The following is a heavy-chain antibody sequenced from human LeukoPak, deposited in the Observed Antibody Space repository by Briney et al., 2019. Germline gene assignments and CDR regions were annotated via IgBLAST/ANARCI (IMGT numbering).Heavy chain of an antibody. CDR1: GYTFTGYY. Sequence: GASVKVSCKASGYTFTGYYMHRVRQAPGQGLEWMGWINPNSGGTNYAQKFQGRVTMTRDTSISTAYMELSRLRSDDTAVYYCARVTNDFWSGYYYFDYWGQGTLVTVSS. J-gene: IGHJ4*02. CDR2: INPNSGGT. CDR3: ARVTNDFWSGYYYFDY. V-gene: IGHV1-2*02. D-gene: IGHD3-3*01.